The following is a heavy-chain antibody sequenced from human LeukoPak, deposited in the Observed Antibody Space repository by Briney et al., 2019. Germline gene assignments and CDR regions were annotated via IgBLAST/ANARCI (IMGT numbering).Heavy chain of an antibody. CDR1: GFTFSSYA. CDR2: ISGSGGST. J-gene: IGHJ4*02. CDR3: ASMTTVTTGLDY. V-gene: IGHV3-23*01. D-gene: IGHD4-17*01. Sequence: GGSLRLSCAASGFTFSSYAMSWVRQAPGKGLEWVSAISGSGGSTYYADSVKGRFTISRDNSKNTLYLQMNSLRAEDTAVYYCASMTTVTTGLDYWGQGTLVTVSS.